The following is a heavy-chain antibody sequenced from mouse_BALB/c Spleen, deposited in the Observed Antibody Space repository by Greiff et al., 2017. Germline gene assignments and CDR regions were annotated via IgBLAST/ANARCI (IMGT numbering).Heavy chain of an antibody. CDR3: TGVEGNRYFDG. CDR2: ISSGGSYT. CDR1: GFTFSHYT. V-gene: IGHV5-6-4*01. Sequence: EVQLVESGGGLVKPGGSLKLSCAASGFTFSHYTMSWVRQTPETRLEWVAIISSGGSYTSYPDSVKGRFTISRDNAKNTLYLQRSSLKSEDTAMYYCTGVEGNRYFDGWGAGTTVTVSS. J-gene: IGHJ1*01.